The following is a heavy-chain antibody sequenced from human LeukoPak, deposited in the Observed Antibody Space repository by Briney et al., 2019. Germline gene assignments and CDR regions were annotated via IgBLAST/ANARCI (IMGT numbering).Heavy chain of an antibody. CDR3: ARGPFRVTMVRGVIYDY. D-gene: IGHD3-10*01. V-gene: IGHV1-8*01. CDR2: MNPNSGNT. CDR1: GYTFTSYD. J-gene: IGHJ4*02. Sequence: ASVKVSCKSSGYTFTSYDISWVRQATGQELEWIGWMNPNSGNTGYAQKFQGRVTMTRNTSISTAYMELSSLRSEDTAVYYCARGPFRVTMVRGVIYDYWGQGTLVTVSS.